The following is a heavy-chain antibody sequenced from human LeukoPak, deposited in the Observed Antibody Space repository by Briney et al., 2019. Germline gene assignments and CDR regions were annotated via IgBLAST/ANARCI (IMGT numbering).Heavy chain of an antibody. Sequence: ASVKVSCKASGYTFTTYDISLVRQAPGQGLEWMGWINPNSGGTNYAQKFQGRVTMTRDTSISTAYMELSRLRSDDTAVYYCARGFRRGGSYYEGIDYWGQGTLVTVSS. V-gene: IGHV1-2*02. CDR1: GYTFTTYD. D-gene: IGHD1-26*01. CDR2: INPNSGGT. CDR3: ARGFRRGGSYYEGIDY. J-gene: IGHJ4*02.